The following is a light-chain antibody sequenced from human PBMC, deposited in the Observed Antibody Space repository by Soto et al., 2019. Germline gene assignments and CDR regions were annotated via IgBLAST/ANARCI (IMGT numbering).Light chain of an antibody. CDR1: QSVSSSF. J-gene: IGKJ1*01. CDR2: GAS. Sequence: EIVLTQSPGTLSLSPGERATLSCRASQSVSSSFLACYQQKPGQAPRLLIYGASSRAAGIPDRFSGSGSGTDFTLTISRLEPEDFAVYYCQHYGNSPWTFGQGTKVEIK. V-gene: IGKV3-20*01. CDR3: QHYGNSPWT.